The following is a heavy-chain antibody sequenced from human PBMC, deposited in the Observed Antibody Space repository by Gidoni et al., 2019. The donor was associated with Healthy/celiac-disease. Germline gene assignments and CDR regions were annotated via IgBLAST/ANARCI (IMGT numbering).Heavy chain of an antibody. CDR2: IYWEDDQ. V-gene: IGHV2-5*02. J-gene: IGHJ4*02. Sequence: QITLKESGPTLVKPTQTLTLTCTFSGFSLSTSGVGVVWIRRPPGKALEWRALIYWEDDQRYSPSLKSMLTITQDTSKNPVVLTMTIMDPVDTATYYCAHRVRRRCVALGDWGQGTLVTVSS. CDR3: AHRVRRRCVALGD. D-gene: IGHD4-17*01. CDR1: GFSLSTSGVG.